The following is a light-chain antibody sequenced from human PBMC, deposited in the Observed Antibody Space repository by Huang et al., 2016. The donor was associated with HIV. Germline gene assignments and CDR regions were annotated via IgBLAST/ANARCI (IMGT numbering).Light chain of an antibody. Sequence: EIVMTQSPATLSVSPVERATLSCRASHSVGNDIAWYQQKPGQAPRRLIYGASVRATGIPARFRGGGSGTEFTLTISDLQSEDFAVYYCHQYNDWPITFGPGTKVDMK. J-gene: IGKJ3*01. CDR2: GAS. CDR1: HSVGND. V-gene: IGKV3-15*01. CDR3: HQYNDWPIT.